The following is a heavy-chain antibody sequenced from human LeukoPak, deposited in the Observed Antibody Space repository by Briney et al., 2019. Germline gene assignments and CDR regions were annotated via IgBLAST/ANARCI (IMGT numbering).Heavy chain of an antibody. CDR2: INHSGST. V-gene: IGHV4-34*01. Sequence: SETLSLTCAVYGGSFSGYYWSWIRQPPGKGLEWIGEINHSGSTNYNPSLKSRVTISVDTSKNQFSLKLSSVTAADTAVHYCARGPMHRPFDYWGQGTLVTVSS. J-gene: IGHJ4*02. CDR3: ARGPMHRPFDY. CDR1: GGSFSGYY.